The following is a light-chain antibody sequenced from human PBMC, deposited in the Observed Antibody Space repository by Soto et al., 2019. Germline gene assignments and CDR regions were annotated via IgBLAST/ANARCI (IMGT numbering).Light chain of an antibody. CDR3: QQRGNWPWT. CDR2: DAS. CDR1: QSVSRF. J-gene: IGKJ1*01. V-gene: IGKV3-11*01. Sequence: EIVMTQSPATLSLSPGERATLSSRASQSVSRFLSWYQQKPGQAPRLLIYDASNRATGIPARFSGSGSGTDFTLTISSLESEDFAIYYCQQRGNWPWTFGLGTTVEIK.